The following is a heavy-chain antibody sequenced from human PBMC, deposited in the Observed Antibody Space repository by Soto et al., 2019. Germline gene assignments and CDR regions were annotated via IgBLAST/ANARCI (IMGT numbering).Heavy chain of an antibody. D-gene: IGHD2-15*01. CDR3: ARDGSSTANWMDP. CDR2: IYYTGKT. CDR1: GAPAGICGYD. J-gene: IGHJ5*02. V-gene: IGHV4-31*11. Sequence: SEPLSLPCVVSGAPAGICGYDWTWIPQNRGKGREWMGYIYYTGKTYYNPSLDSRLTMSVDTSKNQCSLKLSSVTAADTGVYYCARDGSSTANWMDPWGQGTPVTVSS.